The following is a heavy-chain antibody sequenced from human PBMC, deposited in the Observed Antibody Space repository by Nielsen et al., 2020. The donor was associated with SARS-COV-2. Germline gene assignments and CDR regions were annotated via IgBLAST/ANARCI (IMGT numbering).Heavy chain of an antibody. J-gene: IGHJ3*01. CDR1: GFSFSSHW. V-gene: IGHV3-7*01. CDR2: IDPDGSDK. CDR3: ARDWSRAFDV. D-gene: IGHD2-8*02. Sequence: GGSLRLSCAASGFSFSSHWMSWVRQVPGKGLEWVADIDPDGSDKVYVDSVKGRFTISRDNAKKSMSLQMNNLRVEDTAVYYCARDWSRAFDVWGQGIMVTVSS.